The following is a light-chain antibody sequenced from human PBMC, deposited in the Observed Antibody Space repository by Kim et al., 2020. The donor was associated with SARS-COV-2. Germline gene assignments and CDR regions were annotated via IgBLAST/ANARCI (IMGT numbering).Light chain of an antibody. V-gene: IGLV3-19*01. Sequence: SVAWGQTVTITCQGDRLSFYYASWYQQKPGQAPMLVMYGKNNRPSGIPDRFSGSSSGSTASLTITGAQAEDEADYYCDSRDNSGNQFGGGTQLTVL. CDR3: DSRDNSGNQ. CDR2: GKN. J-gene: IGLJ3*02. CDR1: RLSFYY.